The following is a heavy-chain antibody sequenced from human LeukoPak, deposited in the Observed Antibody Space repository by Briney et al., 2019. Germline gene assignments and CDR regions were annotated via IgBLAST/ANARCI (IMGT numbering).Heavy chain of an antibody. CDR2: IYYGGGT. D-gene: IGHD6-13*01. CDR3: ARHAGGIAAAGTRPFDY. Sequence: PSETLSLTCTVSGASFSSSTYYWGWIRQSPGKGLEWIGSIYYGGGTYYNPSLKSRVTMSVDTSQKQFSLKLSSVTAADTAVYYCARHAGGIAAAGTRPFDYWGQGTLVTVSS. J-gene: IGHJ4*02. V-gene: IGHV4-39*01. CDR1: GASFSSSTYY.